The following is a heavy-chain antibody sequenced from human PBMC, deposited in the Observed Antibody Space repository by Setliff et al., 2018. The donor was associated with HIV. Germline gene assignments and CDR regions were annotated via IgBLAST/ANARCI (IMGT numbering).Heavy chain of an antibody. CDR1: GGTFSDFR. CDR2: ITPFVGIT. J-gene: IGHJ4*02. CDR3: ARDKGIREAASLDY. D-gene: IGHD6-13*01. Sequence: ASVKVSCKASGGTFSDFRITWVRQAPGQGLEWMGEITPFVGITNYAQKFQGRVTISADESTATAYIELSSLTPQDTAVYYCARDKGIREAASLDYWGQGSLVTVSS. V-gene: IGHV1-69*10.